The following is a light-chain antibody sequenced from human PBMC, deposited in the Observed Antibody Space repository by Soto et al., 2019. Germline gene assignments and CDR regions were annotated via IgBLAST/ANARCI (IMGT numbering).Light chain of an antibody. J-gene: IGLJ3*02. CDR2: DTY. V-gene: IGLV7-46*01. Sequence: QAVVTQEPSLTVSPGGTVTLTCGSSTGAVTSSHYPYWFQQKAGQAPRTLIYDTYNKQSWTPARFSGSLLGGKAALTLSGAQPEDEADYHCLLDYSDGWVFGGGTKLTVL. CDR3: LLDYSDGWV. CDR1: TGAVTSSHY.